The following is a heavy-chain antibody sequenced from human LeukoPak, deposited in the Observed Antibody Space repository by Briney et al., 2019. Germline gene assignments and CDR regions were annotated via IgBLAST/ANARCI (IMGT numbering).Heavy chain of an antibody. CDR2: INHSGST. D-gene: IGHD3/OR15-3a*01. J-gene: IGHJ4*02. CDR3: ARSLDWLPPLWD. CDR1: GGSFSGYY. V-gene: IGHV4-34*01. Sequence: MPSETLSLTCAVYGGSFSGYYWSWIRQPPGKGLEWIGEINHSGSTNYNPSLKSRVTISVDTSKNQFSLKLSSVTAADTAVYYCARSLDWLPPLWDWGQGTLVTVSS.